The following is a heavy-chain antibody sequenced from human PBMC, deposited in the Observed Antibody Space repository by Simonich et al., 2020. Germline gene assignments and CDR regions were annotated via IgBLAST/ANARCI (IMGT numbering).Heavy chain of an antibody. CDR3: ARGGLGHWYFDL. CDR2: RNPNMGDT. V-gene: IGHV1-2*02. CDR1: GYTFTGYY. J-gene: IGHJ2*01. Sequence: QVQLVQSGAEVKKPGASVKVSCKASGYTFTGYYMHWVRQAPGQGLEWRGWRNPNMGDTNYAQKFQGRVTMTRDTSISTAYMELSRLRADDTAVYYCARGGLGHWYFDLWGRGTLVTVSS. D-gene: IGHD6-25*01.